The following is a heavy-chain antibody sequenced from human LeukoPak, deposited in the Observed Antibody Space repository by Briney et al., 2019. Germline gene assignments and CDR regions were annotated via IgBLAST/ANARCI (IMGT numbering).Heavy chain of an antibody. J-gene: IGHJ4*02. CDR3: AGHKYSSSGYFDY. Sequence: SDTQSLTCSVCGGSIRSCYWRWIRQPRRRGVERIGYIPYSWSTNYSPSLKGRVTISVDTSKNQFSLKLSSVTAADTAVYYCAGHKYSSSGYFDYWGQGTLVTVSS. CDR2: IPYSWST. CDR1: GGSIRSCY. V-gene: IGHV4-59*13. D-gene: IGHD6-6*01.